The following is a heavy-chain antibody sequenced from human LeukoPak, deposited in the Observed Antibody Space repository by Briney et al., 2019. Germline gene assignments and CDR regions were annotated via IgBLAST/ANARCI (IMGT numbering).Heavy chain of an antibody. CDR2: IYPADSDT. CDR1: RYSFNNYW. J-gene: IGHJ3*02. V-gene: IGHV5-51*01. Sequence: GESLKISCKGSRYSFNNYWIGWVRQLPGKGPEWMGIIYPADSDTRYSPSFQGQVSISADKSISTASLQWSSLKASDTAIYYCATKWGLDGAFDMWGQGTRVTVSS. CDR3: ATKWGLDGAFDM. D-gene: IGHD1-26*01.